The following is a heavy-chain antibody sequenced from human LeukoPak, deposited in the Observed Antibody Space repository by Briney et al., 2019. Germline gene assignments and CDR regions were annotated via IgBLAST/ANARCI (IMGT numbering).Heavy chain of an antibody. CDR3: ARECIDGYYESSGYDL. J-gene: IGHJ4*02. V-gene: IGHV3-7*01. Sequence: GGSLRLSCAASGFSLSGYWMTWVRQAPGRGLEWVANIKDDGSRKHDVDSARGRFTISRDNAKNSLYLDMNSLRAEDTAVYYCARECIDGYYESSGYDLWGQGTLVTVSS. CDR2: IKDDGSRK. D-gene: IGHD3-22*01. CDR1: GFSLSGYW.